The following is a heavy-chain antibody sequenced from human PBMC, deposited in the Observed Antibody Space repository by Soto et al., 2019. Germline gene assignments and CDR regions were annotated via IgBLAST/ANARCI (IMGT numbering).Heavy chain of an antibody. CDR2: INPSGGST. Sequence: GASVKVSCKASGYTFTSYYMHWVRQAPGQGLEWMGIINPSGGSTSYAQKFQGRVTMTRDTSTSTVYMELSSLRSEDTAVYYCARDPGIAVAGPYYYYYGMDVWGQGTTVTVSS. J-gene: IGHJ6*02. CDR1: GYTFTSYY. CDR3: ARDPGIAVAGPYYYYYGMDV. D-gene: IGHD6-19*01. V-gene: IGHV1-46*01.